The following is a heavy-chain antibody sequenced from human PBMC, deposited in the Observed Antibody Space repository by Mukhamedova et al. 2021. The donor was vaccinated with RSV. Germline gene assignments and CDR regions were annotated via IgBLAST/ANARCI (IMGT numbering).Heavy chain of an antibody. Sequence: KTSGYTFTDHSMHWVRQAPGQSLEWMGWIVGVNGDTRYSQQFQGRVTITRDTSASTFYMELSSLXSXNTAVYYCSMTGGPYFFYY. J-gene: IGHJ6*01. CDR3: SMTGGPYFFYY. CDR2: IVGVNGDT. V-gene: IGHV1-3*01. D-gene: IGHD2-8*02. CDR1: GYTFTDHS.